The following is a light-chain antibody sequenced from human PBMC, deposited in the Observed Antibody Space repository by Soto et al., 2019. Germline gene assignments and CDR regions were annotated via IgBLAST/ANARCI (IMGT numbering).Light chain of an antibody. Sequence: EVVMTQSPATLSVSPGERATLSCRASRGIGSTLAVYQQKPGQTPRLLLYDTSTRATGVPGRFIGSRSGTEFTLTITSLQSEDFAIYYCQHYVTWPLAFGGGTRVENK. CDR1: RGIGST. CDR2: DTS. CDR3: QHYVTWPLA. V-gene: IGKV3-15*01. J-gene: IGKJ4*01.